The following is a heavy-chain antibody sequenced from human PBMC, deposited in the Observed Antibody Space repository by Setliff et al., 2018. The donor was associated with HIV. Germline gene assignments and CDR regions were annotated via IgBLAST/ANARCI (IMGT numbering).Heavy chain of an antibody. Sequence: SETLSLTCAVSGYSISSGHYWSWIRQSPGRELEWIGYIYSTGSTNYNPSLQSRVSISMDASKNKFSLKVTSVTSADTAVYYCAKGAGFYGDYTFDYWGQGNLVTVSS. J-gene: IGHJ4*02. CDR1: GYSISSGHY. CDR3: AKGAGFYGDYTFDY. CDR2: IYSTGST. V-gene: IGHV4-61*01. D-gene: IGHD4-17*01.